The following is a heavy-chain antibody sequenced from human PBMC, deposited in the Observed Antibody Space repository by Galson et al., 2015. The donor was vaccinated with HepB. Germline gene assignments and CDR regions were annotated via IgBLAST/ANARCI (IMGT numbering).Heavy chain of an antibody. Sequence: SLRLSCAASGFTFSGHWMHWVRQAPGKGLIWVPRINSDGSSSSYGDYVKGRFTISRDDAKNTLYLQLNSLRAEDTAIYYCARGRPGTFTVLGNWGQGTLVTVSS. D-gene: IGHD1-1*01. CDR3: ARGRPGTFTVLGN. V-gene: IGHV3-74*01. J-gene: IGHJ4*02. CDR1: GFTFSGHW. CDR2: INSDGSSS.